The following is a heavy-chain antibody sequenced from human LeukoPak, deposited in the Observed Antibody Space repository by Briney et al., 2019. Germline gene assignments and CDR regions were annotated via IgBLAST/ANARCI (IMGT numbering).Heavy chain of an antibody. CDR1: GFIFSSYA. J-gene: IGHJ4*02. Sequence: GGSLRLSCAASGFIFSSYAMSWVRQAPGKGLEWVSAISGSGGSTYYADSVKGRFTISRDNSKNSLYLQMNSLRAEDTAVYYCARVAPAALMVFDYWGQGTLVTVSS. CDR2: ISGSGGST. V-gene: IGHV3-23*01. D-gene: IGHD6-25*01. CDR3: ARVAPAALMVFDY.